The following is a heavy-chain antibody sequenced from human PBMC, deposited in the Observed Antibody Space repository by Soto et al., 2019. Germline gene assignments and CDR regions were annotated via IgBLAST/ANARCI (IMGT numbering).Heavy chain of an antibody. CDR1: GFTFDDYA. CDR2: ISWNSGSI. D-gene: IGHD3-9*01. J-gene: IGHJ3*02. Sequence: GGSLRLSCAASGFTFDDYAMHWVRQAPGKGLEWVSGISWNSGSIGYADSVKGRFTISRDNAKNSLYLQMNSLRAEDTALYYCAKDQNYDILTGLDAFDIWGQGTMVTVSS. V-gene: IGHV3-9*01. CDR3: AKDQNYDILTGLDAFDI.